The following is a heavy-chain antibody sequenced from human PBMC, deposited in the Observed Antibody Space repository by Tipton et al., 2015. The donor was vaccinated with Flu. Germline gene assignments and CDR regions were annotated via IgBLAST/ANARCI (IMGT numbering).Heavy chain of an antibody. CDR1: GGSISRYY. J-gene: IGHJ4*02. D-gene: IGHD6-13*01. CDR2: IYYSGST. CDR3: ARGSSWYGY. V-gene: IGHV4-59*08. Sequence: TLSLTCTVSGGSISRYYWSWIRQPPGKGLEWIGYIYYSGSTNYNPSLKSRVTISVDTSKNQFSLKLSSVTVADTAVYYCARGSSWYGYWGQGTLVTVSS.